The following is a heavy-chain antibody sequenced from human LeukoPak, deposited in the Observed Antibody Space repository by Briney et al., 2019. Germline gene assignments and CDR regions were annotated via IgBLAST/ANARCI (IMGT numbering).Heavy chain of an antibody. CDR1: GYTFTSYD. Sequence: ASVKVSCKASGYTFTSYDINWVRQATGQGLEWMGWMNPNSGNTGYAQKFQGRVTMTRNTSISTAYMELSSLRSDDTAVYYCARDPTVIVVVGTNWFDPWGQGTLVTVSS. J-gene: IGHJ5*02. CDR3: ARDPTVIVVVGTNWFDP. D-gene: IGHD3-22*01. CDR2: MNPNSGNT. V-gene: IGHV1-8*01.